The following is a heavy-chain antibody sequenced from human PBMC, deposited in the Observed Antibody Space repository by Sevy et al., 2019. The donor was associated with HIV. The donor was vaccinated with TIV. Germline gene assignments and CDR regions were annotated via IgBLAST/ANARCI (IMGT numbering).Heavy chain of an antibody. CDR3: ARAIGSSGSTYYYYYGMDV. CDR2: IRYDGTKK. J-gene: IGHJ6*01. Sequence: GGSLRLSCGASGFTFSSYGMYWVRQVPGKGLEWVALIRYDGTKKDYTNSVKGRFTISRDNSKYTLIQEMDSLRVEDTAVYYCARAIGSSGSTYYYYYGMDVWGQGTTVTVSS. D-gene: IGHD6-19*01. CDR1: GFTFSSYG. V-gene: IGHV3-33*07.